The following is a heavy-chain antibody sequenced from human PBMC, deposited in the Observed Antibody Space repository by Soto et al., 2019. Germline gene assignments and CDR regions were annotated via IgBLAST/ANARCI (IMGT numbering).Heavy chain of an antibody. CDR1: GFTFSSYG. CDR3: ARDMFDWLLTPPEYYYYGMDV. D-gene: IGHD3-9*01. J-gene: IGHJ6*02. Sequence: GGSLRLSCAASGFTFSSYGMHWVRQAPGKGLEWVAVIWYDGSNKYYADSVKGRFTISRDNSKNTLYLQMNSRRAEDTAVYYCARDMFDWLLTPPEYYYYGMDVWGQGTTVTVSS. CDR2: IWYDGSNK. V-gene: IGHV3-33*01.